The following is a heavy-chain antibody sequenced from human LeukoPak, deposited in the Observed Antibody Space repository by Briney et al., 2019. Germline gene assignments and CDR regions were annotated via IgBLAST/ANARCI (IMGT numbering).Heavy chain of an antibody. D-gene: IGHD3/OR15-3a*01. CDR1: GFTFSSYA. CDR3: ARDRNFWPGSSGFDY. CDR2: ISGSGATT. J-gene: IGHJ4*02. V-gene: IGHV3-23*01. Sequence: QPGGSLRLSCAASGFTFSSYAMNWVRQAPGKGLEWVSAISGSGATTYYADSVKGRFTISRDNSKNTLYLQMNSLRAEDTALYYCARDRNFWPGSSGFDYWGQGTLVSVSS.